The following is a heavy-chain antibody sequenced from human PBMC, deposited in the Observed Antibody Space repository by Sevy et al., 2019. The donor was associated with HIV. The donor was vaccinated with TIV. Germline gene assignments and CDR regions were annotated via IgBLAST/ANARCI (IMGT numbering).Heavy chain of an antibody. D-gene: IGHD3-10*01. CDR1: GFIFDDFA. V-gene: IGHV3-9*01. J-gene: IGHJ3*02. CDR2: ITWSKNTI. Sequence: GGSLRLSCEASGFIFDDFAMHWVRQAPGKGLEWVSGITWSKNTIDYAASVKGPFTISRDNAKNSRYLEMNSLRAEETALYYCGKGTMGAIMDLYEPLDIWGQGTMVTVSS. CDR3: GKGTMGAIMDLYEPLDI.